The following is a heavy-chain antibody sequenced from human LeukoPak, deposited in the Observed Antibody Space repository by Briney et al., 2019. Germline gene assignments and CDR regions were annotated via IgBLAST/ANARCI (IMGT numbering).Heavy chain of an antibody. CDR3: AREHMVRGVIDR. CDR2: IYSRGST. J-gene: IGHJ4*02. D-gene: IGHD3-10*01. CDR1: GGSISNCY. Sequence: PSETLSLTCTVSGGSISNCYWSWIRQPAGKRLEWLGRIYSRGSTNYNPSLESRVTVSVDTSKNQFSLKLSSVTAADTAVYYCAREHMVRGVIDRWGQGALVTVSS. V-gene: IGHV4-4*07.